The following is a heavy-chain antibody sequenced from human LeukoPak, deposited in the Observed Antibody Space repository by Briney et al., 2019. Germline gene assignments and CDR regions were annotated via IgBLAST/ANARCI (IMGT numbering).Heavy chain of an antibody. CDR3: ARPSLDGMVGAIGADY. Sequence: GGSLRLSCAASGFNFGDYPMHWVRQAPGKGLEWVALISYDASNEYYADSVKGRFTISRDNSKNTLYLQMTSVRVEDTAVYFCARPSLDGMVGAIGADYWGQGTLVAVSS. D-gene: IGHD1-26*01. J-gene: IGHJ4*02. V-gene: IGHV3-30-3*01. CDR2: ISYDASNE. CDR1: GFNFGDYP.